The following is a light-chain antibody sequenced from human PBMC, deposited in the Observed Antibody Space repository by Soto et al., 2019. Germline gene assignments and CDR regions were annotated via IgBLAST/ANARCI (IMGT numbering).Light chain of an antibody. Sequence: QSALTQPASVSGSPGQSITISCTGTNSDVGSHNFVSWYQQYPGKAPKLLIYEASKRPSGLSNRFSGSKSGNTASLTISGLQAEDEADYYCCSLTNGAIWVFGGGIKLTVL. V-gene: IGLV2-23*01. J-gene: IGLJ3*02. CDR2: EAS. CDR3: CSLTNGAIWV. CDR1: NSDVGSHNF.